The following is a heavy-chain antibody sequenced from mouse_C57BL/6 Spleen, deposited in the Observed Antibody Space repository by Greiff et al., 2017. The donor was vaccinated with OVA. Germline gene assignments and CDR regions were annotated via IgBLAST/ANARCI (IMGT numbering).Heavy chain of an antibody. CDR3: ASLQMYGYEALYAMDY. CDR1: GYTFTDYY. D-gene: IGHD2-2*01. Sequence: QVQLQQSGAELVRPGASVKLSCKASGYTFTDYYINWVKQRPGQGLEWIARIYPGSGNTYYNEKFKGKATLTAEKSSSTAYMQLSSLTSEDSAVYFCASLQMYGYEALYAMDYWGQGTSVTVSS. CDR2: IYPGSGNT. V-gene: IGHV1-76*01. J-gene: IGHJ4*01.